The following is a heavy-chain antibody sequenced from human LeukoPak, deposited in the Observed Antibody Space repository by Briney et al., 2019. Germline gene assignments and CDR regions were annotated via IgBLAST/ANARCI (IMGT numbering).Heavy chain of an antibody. J-gene: IGHJ3*02. CDR1: GFSLSTSGVG. CDR2: ISWNDDK. D-gene: IGHD4-17*01. Sequence: SGPTLVKPTQTLTLTCTFSGFSLSTSGVGVGWIRQPPGKALGWLALISWNDDKRYSPSLKSRLTITKDTSKNQVVLTMTNMDPVDTATYYCAHSGTVTTPHDAFDIWGQGTMVTVSS. CDR3: AHSGTVTTPHDAFDI. V-gene: IGHV2-5*01.